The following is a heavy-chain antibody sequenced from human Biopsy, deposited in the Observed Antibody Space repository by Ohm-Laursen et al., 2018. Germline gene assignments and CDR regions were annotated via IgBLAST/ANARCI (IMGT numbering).Heavy chain of an antibody. Sequence: SETLSLTCTISGDSISNKDAAWDWIRRSPSRGLEWLGRTYYRTQWFFDYAVFVRSRISIKPDTSKNQFSLELNSVTPEDTAVYFCARETPTGIPFNWFDPWGQGTLVTVSS. J-gene: IGHJ5*02. D-gene: IGHD1-1*01. CDR2: TYYRTQWFF. V-gene: IGHV6-1*01. CDR1: GDSISNKDAA. CDR3: ARETPTGIPFNWFDP.